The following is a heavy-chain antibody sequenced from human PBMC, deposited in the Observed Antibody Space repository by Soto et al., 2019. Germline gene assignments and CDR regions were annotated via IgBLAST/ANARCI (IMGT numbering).Heavy chain of an antibody. CDR1: GGTFSSYA. CDR2: IIPIFGTA. D-gene: IGHD6-13*01. Sequence: ASVKVSCKASGGTFSSYAISWGRQAPGQGLEWMGGIIPIFGTANYAQKFQGRVTITADESTSTAYMELSSLRSEDTAVYYCARDRVYSSSRFDYWGQGTLVTVSS. V-gene: IGHV1-69*13. J-gene: IGHJ4*02. CDR3: ARDRVYSSSRFDY.